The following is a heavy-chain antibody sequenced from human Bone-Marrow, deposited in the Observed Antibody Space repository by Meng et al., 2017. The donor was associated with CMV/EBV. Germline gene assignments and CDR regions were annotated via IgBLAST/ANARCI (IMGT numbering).Heavy chain of an antibody. CDR2: IKQDGSEK. V-gene: IGHV3-7*01. D-gene: IGHD2-15*01. Sequence: GGSLRLSCAASGFTFSSYWMSWVRQAPGKGLEWVANIKQDGSEKHYVDSVEGRFIISRDNAKNSLHLQMNNLRAEDTAVYYCARYGGIAATREYYYYGMDVWGQGTTVTVSS. CDR3: ARYGGIAATREYYYYGMDV. J-gene: IGHJ6*02. CDR1: GFTFSSYW.